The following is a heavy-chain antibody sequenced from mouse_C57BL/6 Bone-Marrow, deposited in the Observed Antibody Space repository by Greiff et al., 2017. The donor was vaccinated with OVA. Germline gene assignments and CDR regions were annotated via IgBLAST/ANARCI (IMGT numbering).Heavy chain of an antibody. Sequence: DVKLVESGPELVKPGASVKISCKASGYSFTGYYMNWVKQSPEKSLEWIGEINPSTGGTTYNQKFKAKATLTVDKSSSTAYMQLKSLTSEDSAVYYCARGGTSPFAYWCQGTRVTVSA. J-gene: IGHJ3*01. V-gene: IGHV1-42*01. CDR1: GYSFTGYY. D-gene: IGHD3-3*01. CDR2: INPSTGGT. CDR3: ARGGTSPFAY.